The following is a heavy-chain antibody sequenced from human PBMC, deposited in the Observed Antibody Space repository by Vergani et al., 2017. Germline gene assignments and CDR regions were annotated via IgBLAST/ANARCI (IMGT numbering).Heavy chain of an antibody. D-gene: IGHD3-3*01. J-gene: IGHJ6*03. Sequence: QVQLVQSGAEVKKPGSSVKVSCKASGGTFSSYAISWVRQAPGQGLEWMGGIIPIFGTANYAQKFQGRVTITADESTSTAYMELSSLRSEDTAVYYCARAGLGYDCSEHYYYDMDVWGKGTTVTVSS. V-gene: IGHV1-69*12. CDR2: IIPIFGTA. CDR3: ARAGLGYDCSEHYYYDMDV. CDR1: GGTFSSYA.